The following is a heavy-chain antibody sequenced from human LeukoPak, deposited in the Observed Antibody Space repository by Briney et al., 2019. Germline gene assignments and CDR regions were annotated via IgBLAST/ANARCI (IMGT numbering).Heavy chain of an antibody. J-gene: IGHJ4*02. D-gene: IGHD6-13*01. CDR3: ARQGIAAVDY. CDR2: INANSGGT. CDR1: GYTFTAYY. V-gene: IGHV1-2*02. Sequence: GASVRVSSTASGYTFTAYYMRWVRHAPGQGLEGMRWINANSGGTNYAQKVQGRVTMTRDTSSSTAYMEMRRLRSTDTAVYYCARQGIAAVDYWGQGTPVTVAS.